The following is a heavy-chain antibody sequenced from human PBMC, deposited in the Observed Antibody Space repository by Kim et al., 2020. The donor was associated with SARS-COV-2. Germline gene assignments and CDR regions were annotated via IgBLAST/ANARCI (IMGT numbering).Heavy chain of an antibody. Sequence: SVKVSCKASGGTFSSYAISWVRQAPGQGLEWMGRIIPILGIANYAQKFQGRVTITADKSTSTAYMELSSLRSEDTAVYYCARVSLVLYGGNSGFDYWGQGTLVTVSS. CDR1: GGTFSSYA. CDR2: IIPILGIA. CDR3: ARVSLVLYGGNSGFDY. D-gene: IGHD2-21*02. J-gene: IGHJ4*02. V-gene: IGHV1-69*04.